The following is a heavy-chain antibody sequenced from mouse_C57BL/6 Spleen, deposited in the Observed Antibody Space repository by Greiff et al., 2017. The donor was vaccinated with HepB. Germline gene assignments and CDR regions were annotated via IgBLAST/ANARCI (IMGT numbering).Heavy chain of an antibody. V-gene: IGHV5-17*01. Sequence: EVMLVESGGGLVKPGGSLKLSCAASGFTFSDYGMHWVRQAPEKGLEWVAYISSGSSTIYYADTVKGRFTISRDNAKNTLFLQMTSLRSEDTAMYYCATSDGYYSFDYWGQGTTLTVSS. CDR3: ATSDGYYSFDY. J-gene: IGHJ2*01. CDR2: ISSGSSTI. D-gene: IGHD2-3*01. CDR1: GFTFSDYG.